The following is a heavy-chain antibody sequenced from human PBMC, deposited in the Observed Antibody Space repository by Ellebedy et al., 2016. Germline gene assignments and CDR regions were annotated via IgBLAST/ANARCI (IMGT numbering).Heavy chain of an antibody. J-gene: IGHJ4*02. CDR2: ISPSSSDT. CDR1: GFTFSDYY. D-gene: IGHD2-8*01. V-gene: IGHV3-11*03. CDR3: VRYARLADY. Sequence: GGSLRLXXAASGFTFSDYYMNWIRQAPGKGLEWLSYISPSSSDTNYADSVKGRFTISRDNAQNSLYLQMDSLRAEDTAVYYCVRYARLADYWGQGTLVTVSS.